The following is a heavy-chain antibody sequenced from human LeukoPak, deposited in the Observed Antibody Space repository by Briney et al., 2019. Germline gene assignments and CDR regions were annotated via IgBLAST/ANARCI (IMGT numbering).Heavy chain of an antibody. CDR2: IIPILGIA. V-gene: IGHV1-69*04. Sequence: SVKVSCKASGGTFSSYAISWVRQAPGQGLEWMGRIIPILGIANYAQKFQGRVTITADESTSTAYMELSSLRSEDTAVYYCARANEAEVPFDYWGQGTLVTVSS. J-gene: IGHJ4*02. CDR3: ARANEAEVPFDY. D-gene: IGHD1-1*01. CDR1: GGTFSSYA.